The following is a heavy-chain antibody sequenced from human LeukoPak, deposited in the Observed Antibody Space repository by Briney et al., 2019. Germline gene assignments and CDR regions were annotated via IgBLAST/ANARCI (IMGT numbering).Heavy chain of an antibody. CDR2: INHSGST. CDR1: GGSFSGYY. V-gene: IGHV4-34*01. D-gene: IGHD3-10*01. CDR3: ARDIRITMVRGVQDNWFDP. J-gene: IGHJ5*02. Sequence: PSETLSLTCAVYGGSFSGYYWSWIRQPPGKGLEWIGEINHSGSTYYNPSLKSRVTISVDTSKNQFSLKLSSVTAADTAVYYCARDIRITMVRGVQDNWFDPWGQGTLVTVSS.